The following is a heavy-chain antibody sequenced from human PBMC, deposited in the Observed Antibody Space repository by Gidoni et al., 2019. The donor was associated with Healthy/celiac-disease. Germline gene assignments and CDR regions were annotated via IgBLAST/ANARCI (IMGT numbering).Heavy chain of an antibody. CDR1: GGSLSGYY. Sequence: QVQLQQWGAGLLKPSETLSLTCAVYGGSLSGYYWSWIRQPPGKGLEWIGEINHSGSTNYNPSLKSRVTISVDTSKNQFSLKLSSVTAADTAVYYCARAPMVRGVTFDYWGQGTLVTVSS. V-gene: IGHV4-34*01. J-gene: IGHJ4*02. CDR2: INHSGST. D-gene: IGHD3-10*01. CDR3: ARAPMVRGVTFDY.